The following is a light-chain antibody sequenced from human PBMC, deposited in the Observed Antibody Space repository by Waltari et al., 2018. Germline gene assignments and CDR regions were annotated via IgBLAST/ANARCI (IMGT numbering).Light chain of an antibody. CDR1: SNDFGGYHS. CDR3: SSQSSNDVVL. J-gene: IGLJ2*01. CDR2: DVS. Sequence: QSALTQPASVSGSPGQSVTIFCAGTSNDFGGYHSVPWYQEHPVQAPRVIIYDVSDRPSGVSDRFSGSKSGNTASLTISGLQAEDEADYYCSSQSSNDVVLFGGGTKLTVL. V-gene: IGLV2-14*01.